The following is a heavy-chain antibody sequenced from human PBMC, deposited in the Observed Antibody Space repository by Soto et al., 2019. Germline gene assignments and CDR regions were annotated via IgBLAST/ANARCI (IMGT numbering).Heavy chain of an antibody. CDR1: GGTFSSYA. Sequence: QVQLVQSGAEVKKPGSSVKVSCKASGGTFSSYAISWVRQAPGQGLEWMGGIIPIFGTANYAQKFQGRVTITADESTSTAYMELSRLRSEDTAVYYCATRITIFGVVTPRDYYYGMDVWGQGTTVTVSS. CDR3: ATRITIFGVVTPRDYYYGMDV. D-gene: IGHD3-3*01. J-gene: IGHJ6*02. V-gene: IGHV1-69*01. CDR2: IIPIFGTA.